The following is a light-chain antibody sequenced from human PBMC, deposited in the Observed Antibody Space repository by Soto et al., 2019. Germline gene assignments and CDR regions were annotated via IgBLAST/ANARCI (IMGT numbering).Light chain of an antibody. CDR2: DAS. J-gene: IGKJ5*01. CDR1: HNINNY. CDR3: QQYQNPRT. Sequence: AYVGDRVAMTRQASHNINNYLSWYQQKPGRAPKLLIYDASNLEAGVPSRFRGSGSGTDFTFTISRLQPENIATYYCQQYQNPRTFGLGTRVDI. V-gene: IGKV1-33*01.